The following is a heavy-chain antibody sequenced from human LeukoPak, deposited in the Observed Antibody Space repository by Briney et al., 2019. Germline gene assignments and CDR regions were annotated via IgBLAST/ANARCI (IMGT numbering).Heavy chain of an antibody. V-gene: IGHV4-39*02. CDR1: GGSISSSSYY. J-gene: IGHJ4*02. D-gene: IGHD2-2*01. CDR3: ARENCSSTSCQPFDY. Sequence: SETLSLTCTVSGGSISSSSYYWGWIRQPPGKGLEWIGSIYYSGSTYYNPSLKSRVTISVDTSKNQFSLKLSSVTAADTAVYYCARENCSSTSCQPFDYWGQGTLVTVSS. CDR2: IYYSGST.